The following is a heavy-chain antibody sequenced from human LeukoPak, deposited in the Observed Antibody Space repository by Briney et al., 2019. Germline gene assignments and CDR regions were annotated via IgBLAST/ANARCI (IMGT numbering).Heavy chain of an antibody. CDR2: IYPGDSDT. D-gene: IGHD4-23*01. CDR3: ARRDYGGNSYFDN. CDR1: GYSFTNYW. Sequence: LGESLKISCKGSGYSFTNYWIGWVRQKPGKGLEWMGIIYPGDSDTRYSPSFQGQVTISADKSISTAYLQWSSLKASDTAMYYCARRDYGGNSYFDNWGQGTLVTVSS. J-gene: IGHJ4*02. V-gene: IGHV5-51*01.